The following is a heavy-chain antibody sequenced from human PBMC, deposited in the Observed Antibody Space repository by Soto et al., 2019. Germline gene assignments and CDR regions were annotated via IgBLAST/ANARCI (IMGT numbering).Heavy chain of an antibody. CDR2: IWNDGNGY. V-gene: IGHV3-33*01. Sequence: GGSLRLSCAASGVTFINYGMHWVRQAPGKGLEWVAVIWNDGNGYYYANSVKGRFTISRDNSKNTLYLQMSSLRVEDTAVYYCARRQISPPTRGAASARGGMDVWGQGTTVTVSS. CDR1: GVTFINYG. D-gene: IGHD6-13*01. J-gene: IGHJ6*02. CDR3: ARRQISPPTRGAASARGGMDV.